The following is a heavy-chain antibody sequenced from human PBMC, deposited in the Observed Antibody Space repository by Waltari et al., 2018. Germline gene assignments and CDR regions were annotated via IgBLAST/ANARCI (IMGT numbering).Heavy chain of an antibody. V-gene: IGHV4-59*08. J-gene: IGHJ5*02. D-gene: IGHD1-26*01. CDR3: ASQEGATDWFDP. Sequence: QVQLQESGPGLVKPSETLSLTCTVSGGSISSYYWSWIRQPPGKGLEWIGYIYYSGSNNYNPALKSRVTISVDTSKNQFSLKLSSVTAADTAVYYCASQEGATDWFDPWGQGTLVTVSS. CDR1: GGSISSYY. CDR2: IYYSGSN.